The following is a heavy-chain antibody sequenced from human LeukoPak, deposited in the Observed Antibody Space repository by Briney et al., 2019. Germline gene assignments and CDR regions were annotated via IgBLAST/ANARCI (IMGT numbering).Heavy chain of an antibody. V-gene: IGHV3-30*03. CDR2: ISYDGSNK. J-gene: IGHJ4*02. D-gene: IGHD2-15*01. CDR1: GFTFSSYG. CDR3: ALLRVGAATIFDY. Sequence: GRSLRLSCAASGFTFSSYGMHWVRQAPGKGLEWVAVISYDGSNKYYADSVKGRFTISRDNSKNTLYLQMNSLRAEDTAVYYCALLRVGAATIFDYWGQGTLVTVSS.